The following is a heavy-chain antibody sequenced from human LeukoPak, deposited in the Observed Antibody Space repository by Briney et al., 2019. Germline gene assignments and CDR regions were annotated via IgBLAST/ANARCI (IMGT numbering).Heavy chain of an antibody. CDR2: INPRDGGT. J-gene: IGHJ4*02. D-gene: IGHD2-15*01. CDR1: GYTFTDYY. Sequence: ASAKVSCKGSGYTFTDYYLHWVRQAPGQGLEWVGYINPRDGGTSSPPNFRGRVTMTTDASSSTVYMELSRLTSDDTAIYYCAREGNGLLSKDLDYWGQGTLVTVSS. V-gene: IGHV1-2*02. CDR3: AREGNGLLSKDLDY.